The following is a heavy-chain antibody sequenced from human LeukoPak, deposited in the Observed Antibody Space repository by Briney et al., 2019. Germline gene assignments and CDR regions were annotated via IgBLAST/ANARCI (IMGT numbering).Heavy chain of an antibody. CDR2: IIPILGIA. V-gene: IGHV1-69*04. CDR1: GGTFNSYA. D-gene: IGHD6-13*01. J-gene: IGHJ4*02. CDR3: ARDLPSSSSPSVNLDY. Sequence: SVTVSCKASGGTFNSYAISWVRQAPGQGLEWMGRIIPILGIANYAQKFQGRVTITADKSTSTAYMELSSLRSEDTAVYYCARDLPSSSSPSVNLDYWGQGTLVTVSS.